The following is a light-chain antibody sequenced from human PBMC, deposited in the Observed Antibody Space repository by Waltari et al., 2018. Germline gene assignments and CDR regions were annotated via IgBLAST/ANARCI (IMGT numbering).Light chain of an antibody. CDR1: QSVGNN. CDR3: QQYNDWPLT. Sequence: EKVLTQSPVILSVSPGERATLSCRASQSVGNNFAWYQQKPGQAPRLLTFAASTRATGIPARFSGSGSGTEFTLTISSLQSEDFAIYHCQQYNDWPLTFGGGTKIEMK. J-gene: IGKJ4*01. V-gene: IGKV3-15*01. CDR2: AAS.